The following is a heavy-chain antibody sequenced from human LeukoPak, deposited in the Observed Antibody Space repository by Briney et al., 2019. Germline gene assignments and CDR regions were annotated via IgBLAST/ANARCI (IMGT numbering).Heavy chain of an antibody. CDR3: AKAMMYYDFWSGMDAFDI. CDR2: VSGSGHST. V-gene: IGHV3-23*01. CDR1: GFTFSSYS. D-gene: IGHD3-3*01. Sequence: PGGSLRLSCAASGFTFSSYSMNWVRQAPGKGLEWVSGVSGSGHSTYYADSVKGRFTISRDNSKNTLYLQMNSLRAEDTAVYYCAKAMMYYDFWSGMDAFDIWGQGTMVTVSS. J-gene: IGHJ3*02.